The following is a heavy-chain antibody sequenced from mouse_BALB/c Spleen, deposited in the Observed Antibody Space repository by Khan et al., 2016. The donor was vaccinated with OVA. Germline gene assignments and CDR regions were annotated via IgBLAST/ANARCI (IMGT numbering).Heavy chain of an antibody. D-gene: IGHD1-1*01. CDR2: ISPNSDGS. CDR3: WRSLFDYGSAYEGFAY. J-gene: IGHJ3*01. Sequence: VQLKQSGPELVKPGASVKMSCKASGYTFTSYVMHWVKQKPRQGLEWIGYISPNSDGSKYNEKFRGKATLPSDKSSSTAYMELSSLTSEDSAVYYCWRSLFDYGSAYEGFAYWGQGTLVTVAA. CDR1: GYTFTSYV. V-gene: IGHV1S136*01.